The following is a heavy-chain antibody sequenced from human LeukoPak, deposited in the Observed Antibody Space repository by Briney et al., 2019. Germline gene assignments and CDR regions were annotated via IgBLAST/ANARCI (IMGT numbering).Heavy chain of an antibody. V-gene: IGHV4-34*01. CDR1: GGSISSYY. J-gene: IGHJ6*03. Sequence: SETLSLTCTVSGGSISSYYWSWIRQPPGKGLEWIGEINHSGSTNYNPSLKSRVTISVDTSKNQFSLKLSSVTAADTAVYYCARRRILYDCYGPYPGYYYMDVWGKGTTVTISS. D-gene: IGHD2-21*01. CDR3: ARRRILYDCYGPYPGYYYMDV. CDR2: INHSGST.